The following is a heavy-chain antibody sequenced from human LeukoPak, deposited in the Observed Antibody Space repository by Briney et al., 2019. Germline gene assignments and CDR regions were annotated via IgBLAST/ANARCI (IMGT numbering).Heavy chain of an antibody. CDR1: GYTFTSYG. Sequence: ASVKVSCKASGYTFTSYGISWVRQAPGQGLEWMGWISAYNGNTNYAQKLQGRVTMTTDTSTGTAYMELRSLRSDDTAVYYCARVVRWLQFQGSPDYWGQGTLVTVSS. CDR2: ISAYNGNT. CDR3: ARVVRWLQFQGSPDY. V-gene: IGHV1-18*01. J-gene: IGHJ4*02. D-gene: IGHD5-24*01.